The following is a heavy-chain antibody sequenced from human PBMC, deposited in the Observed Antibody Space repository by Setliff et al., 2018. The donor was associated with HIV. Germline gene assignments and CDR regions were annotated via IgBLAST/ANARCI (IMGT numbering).Heavy chain of an antibody. CDR2: IYYSGGT. J-gene: IGHJ4*02. CDR3: ARQYYDYVWGTYRSQYYFDN. D-gene: IGHD3-16*02. CDR1: GGSISNYY. Sequence: SETLSLTCTVSGGSISNYYWSWIRQPPGKGLEWIGYIYYSGGTDYNPSLKSRVTISIDTSKNQFSLRLSSVTAADTAVYYCARQYYDYVWGTYRSQYYFDNWGQGTLVTVSS. V-gene: IGHV4-59*08.